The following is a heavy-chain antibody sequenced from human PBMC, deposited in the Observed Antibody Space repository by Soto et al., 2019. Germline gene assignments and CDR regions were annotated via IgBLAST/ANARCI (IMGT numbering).Heavy chain of an antibody. V-gene: IGHV3-30*18. D-gene: IGHD6-6*01. J-gene: IGHJ4*02. Sequence: QVQLVESGGGVVQPGRSLRLSCAASGFTFSNYGMHWVRQAPGKGLEWVAVITYDGSNKNYADSVKGRFTISRDNSKNTLYLQMNSLRAEDTAVYYCAKEGVYSSSSTNFDYWGQGTLVTVSS. CDR3: AKEGVYSSSSTNFDY. CDR1: GFTFSNYG. CDR2: ITYDGSNK.